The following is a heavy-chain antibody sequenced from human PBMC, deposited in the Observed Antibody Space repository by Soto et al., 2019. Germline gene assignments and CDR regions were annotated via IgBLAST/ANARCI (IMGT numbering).Heavy chain of an antibody. V-gene: IGHV3-23*01. CDR2: ISGSGGRT. CDR1: EFTFSSYA. Sequence: PGGSLRLSCAACEFTFSSYAVSWVRQAPGKGLEWVSTISGSGGRTYYADSVKGRFAISRDHSRNTLHLQMNSLRVEDTALYYCAKTLLSTSWYGLHDYVSQGTLVTVS. CDR3: AKTLLSTSWYGLHDY. J-gene: IGHJ4*02. D-gene: IGHD6-13*01.